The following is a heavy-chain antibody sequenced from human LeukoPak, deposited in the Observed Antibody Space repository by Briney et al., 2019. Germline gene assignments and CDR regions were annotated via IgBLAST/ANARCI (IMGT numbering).Heavy chain of an antibody. D-gene: IGHD2-15*01. CDR2: INHIGNS. V-gene: IGHV4-34*01. CDR1: GASFNGYY. Sequence: SETPSDNCTVDGASFNGYYWTWIRQPPGKGLEWIGEINHIGNSNHNPSLKSRVTISIDMSRDQFSLNLKSVTAADTAVYYCARGGPYCSGATCYSYNSWYYMAVAVKRSTVTVSS. J-gene: IGHJ6*03. CDR3: ARGGPYCSGATCYSYNSWYYMAV.